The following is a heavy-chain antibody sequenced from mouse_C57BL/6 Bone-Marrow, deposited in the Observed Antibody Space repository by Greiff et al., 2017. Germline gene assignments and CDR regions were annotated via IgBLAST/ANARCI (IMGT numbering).Heavy chain of an antibody. J-gene: IGHJ2*01. CDR2: IHPNSGST. CDR3: ARRFDYYGSSIDY. CDR1: GYTFTSYW. V-gene: IGHV1-64*01. Sequence: VQLQQSGAELVKPGASVKLSCKASGYTFTSYWMHWVKQRPGQGLEWIGMIHPNSGSTNYNEKFKSKATLTVDKSSSTAYMQLSSLTSEDSAVYYCARRFDYYGSSIDYWGQGTTLTVSS. D-gene: IGHD1-1*01.